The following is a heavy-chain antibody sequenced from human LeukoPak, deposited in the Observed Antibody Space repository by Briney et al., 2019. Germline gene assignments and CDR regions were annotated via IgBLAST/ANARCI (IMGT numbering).Heavy chain of an antibody. V-gene: IGHV3-33*06. Sequence: GGSLRLSCAASGFTFSSYGMHWVRQAPGKGLEWVAVIWYDGSNKYYADSVKGRFTISRDNSKNTLYLQMNSLRAEDTAVYYRAKAGILEGDYYYYYMDVWGKGTTVTVSS. CDR1: GFTFSSYG. CDR3: AKAGILEGDYYYYYMDV. D-gene: IGHD3-3*01. CDR2: IWYDGSNK. J-gene: IGHJ6*03.